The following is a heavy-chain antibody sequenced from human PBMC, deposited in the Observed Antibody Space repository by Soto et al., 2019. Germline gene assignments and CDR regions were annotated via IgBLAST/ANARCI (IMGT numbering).Heavy chain of an antibody. D-gene: IGHD3-3*01. CDR1: GFTFSSYA. CDR3: AKDPHDFWSGYFTLNSSDP. CDR2: ISGSGGST. J-gene: IGHJ5*02. V-gene: IGHV3-23*01. Sequence: GSLRLSCAASGFTFSSYAMSWVRQAPGKGLEWVSAISGSGGSTYYADSVKGRFTISRDNSKNTLYLQMNSLRAEDTAVYYCAKDPHDFWSGYFTLNSSDPWGQGTLVTVSS.